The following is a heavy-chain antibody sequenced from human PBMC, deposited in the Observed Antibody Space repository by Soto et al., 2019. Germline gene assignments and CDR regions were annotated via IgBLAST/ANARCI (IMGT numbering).Heavy chain of an antibody. CDR1: GLSFGDDA. V-gene: IGHV3-30-3*01. Sequence: GGSLRLCCAASGLSFGDDAMHWVRQAPGKGLKWVAVISYDGSNKYYADSVKGRFTISRDNSKNTLYLQMNSLRAEDTAVYYCARGRDYLGGDFDYWGQGTLVTVSS. CDR3: ARGRDYLGGDFDY. D-gene: IGHD3-16*01. J-gene: IGHJ4*02. CDR2: ISYDGSNK.